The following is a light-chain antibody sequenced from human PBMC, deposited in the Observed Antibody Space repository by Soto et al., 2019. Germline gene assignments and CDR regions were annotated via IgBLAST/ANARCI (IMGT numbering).Light chain of an antibody. V-gene: IGKV3-20*01. Sequence: EIVLTQSPGTLSLSPGERATLSCRASQSVSSNHLAWYQQIPGRTPRLLIYDASSRAPGIPDRFSGSGSGTDFTLTITRLEPEDFAVYYCQQYGSSRWPFTFGPGTTVDIK. CDR3: QQYGSSRWPFT. CDR1: QSVSSNH. CDR2: DAS. J-gene: IGKJ3*01.